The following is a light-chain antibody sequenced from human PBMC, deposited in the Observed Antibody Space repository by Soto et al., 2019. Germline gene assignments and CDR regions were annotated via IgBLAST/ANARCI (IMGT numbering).Light chain of an antibody. CDR1: QGISSY. CDR3: QHYNTYPWT. J-gene: IGKJ1*01. Sequence: AIRMTQSPSSFSASTGGRVTITFRASQGISSYLAWYQQKPGKAPNLLIHKASHLESGVPSRFSGSGSGTEFTLTISSLQPGDFATYYCQHYNTYPWTCGQGTKVDIK. CDR2: KAS. V-gene: IGKV1-8*01.